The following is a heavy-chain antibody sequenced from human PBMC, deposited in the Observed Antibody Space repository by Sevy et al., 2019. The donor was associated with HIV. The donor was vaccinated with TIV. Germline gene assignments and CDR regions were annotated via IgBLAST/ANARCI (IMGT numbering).Heavy chain of an antibody. CDR2: IKSKTDGGTT. Sequence: GGSLRLSCAASGFTFSNAWMSWVRQAPGKGLEWVGRIKSKTDGGTTDYAAPVKGRFNISTDESKNTLYLQMNSLKTEDTAVYYCTTDTGISDYDFWSGRDDTFDNWGQGTMVTVSS. J-gene: IGHJ3*02. CDR3: TTDTGISDYDFWSGRDDTFDN. CDR1: GFTFSNAW. V-gene: IGHV3-15*01. D-gene: IGHD3-3*01.